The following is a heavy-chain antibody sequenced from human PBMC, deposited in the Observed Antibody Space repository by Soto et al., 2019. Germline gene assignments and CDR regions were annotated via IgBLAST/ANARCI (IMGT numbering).Heavy chain of an antibody. V-gene: IGHV4-34*01. CDR2: INHSGST. CDR1: GGSFSGYY. CDR3: ARDSSSRGLDP. D-gene: IGHD6-13*01. Sequence: SETLSLTCAVYGGSFSGYYWSWIRQHPGKGLEWIGEINHSGSTNYNPSLKSRVTISVDTSKNQFSLKLSSVTAADTAVYYCARDSSSRGLDPWGQGTLVTVSS. J-gene: IGHJ5*02.